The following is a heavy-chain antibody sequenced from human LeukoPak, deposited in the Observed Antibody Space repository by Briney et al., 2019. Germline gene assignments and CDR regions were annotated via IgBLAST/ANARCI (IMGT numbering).Heavy chain of an antibody. CDR2: IIPILGIA. CDR1: GGTFSSYT. J-gene: IGHJ4*02. D-gene: IGHD5-24*01. V-gene: IGHV1-69*04. CDR3: AREMATTEFDY. Sequence: SVKVSCKASGGTFSSYTISWVRQAPGQGLEWMGRIIPILGIANYAQKFQGRVTITADKSTSTAYMEQSSLRSEDTAVYYCAREMATTEFDYWGQGTLVTVSS.